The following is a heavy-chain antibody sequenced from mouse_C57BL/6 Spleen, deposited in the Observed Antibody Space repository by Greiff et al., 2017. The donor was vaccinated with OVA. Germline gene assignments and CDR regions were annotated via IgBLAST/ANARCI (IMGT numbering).Heavy chain of an antibody. CDR2: ISSGSSTI. D-gene: IGHD2-5*01. J-gene: IGHJ3*01. CDR1: GFTFSDYG. V-gene: IGHV5-17*01. CDR3: EMRAYSNYETWFAY. Sequence: EVNVVESGGGLVKPGGSLKLSCAASGFTFSDYGMHWVRQAPEKGLEWVAYISSGSSTIYYADTVKGRFTISRDNAKNTLFLQMTSLRSEDTTMYYCEMRAYSNYETWFAYWGQGTLVTVSA.